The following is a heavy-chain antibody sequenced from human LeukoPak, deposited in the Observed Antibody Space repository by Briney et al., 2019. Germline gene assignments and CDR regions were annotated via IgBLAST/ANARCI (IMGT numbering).Heavy chain of an antibody. V-gene: IGHV1-69*05. CDR2: IIPIFGTA. CDR1: GGTFSSYA. J-gene: IGHJ4*02. D-gene: IGHD2-2*02. Sequence: SVKVSCKASGGTFSSYAISWVRQAPGQGLEWMGGIIPIFGTANYAQKFQGRVTITTDESTSTAYMELSSLRSEDTAVYYCARGYCSSTSCYTGPVGYYFDYWGQGTLVTVSS. CDR3: ARGYCSSTSCYTGPVGYYFDY.